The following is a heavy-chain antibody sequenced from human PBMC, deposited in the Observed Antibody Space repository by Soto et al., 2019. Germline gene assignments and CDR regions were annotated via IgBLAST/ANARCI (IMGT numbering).Heavy chain of an antibody. V-gene: IGHV3-30-3*01. J-gene: IGHJ4*02. CDR2: ISYDGSNK. D-gene: IGHD3-22*01. Sequence: GGSLRLSCAASGFTFNNYAMHWVRQAPGKGLEWVAGISYDGSNKHYADSAEGRFTISRDNSKSTVYLQMNSLRAEDTAIYYCAKDTYYYDSSGYYVFDYWGQGALVTVSS. CDR1: GFTFNNYA. CDR3: AKDTYYYDSSGYYVFDY.